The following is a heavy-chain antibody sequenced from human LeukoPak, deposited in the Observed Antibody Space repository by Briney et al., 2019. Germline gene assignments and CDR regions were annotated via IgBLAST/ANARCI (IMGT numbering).Heavy chain of an antibody. D-gene: IGHD2-15*01. CDR2: IXSXXYGGXT. CDR1: GXXXGXXA. CDR3: TSRRHCSGAGCFQGLDY. J-gene: IGHJ4*02. V-gene: IGHV3-49*04. Sequence: PGRSLRLSCTAXGXXXGXXAXXXXXXAXAXXLXXVXXIXSXXYGGXTDYAAYVKGRFTISRDDSKSIAYLQMDSLKAEDTAVYYCTSRRHCSGAGCFQGLDYWGQGTLVTVSS.